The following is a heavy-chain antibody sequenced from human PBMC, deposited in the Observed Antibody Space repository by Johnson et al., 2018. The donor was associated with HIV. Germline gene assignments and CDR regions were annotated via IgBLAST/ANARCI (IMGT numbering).Heavy chain of an antibody. D-gene: IGHD6-13*01. CDR1: GFTFSRYD. V-gene: IGHV3-30*18. CDR3: AKGHCIAAAGVGAACHAFDI. Sequence: QVQLVESGGGVVQPGRSLRLSCAASGFTFSRYDMHWVRQAPGKGLEWGAIISYDGSNKYYADSVKGRFTISRDNSKNTLYLQMNSLRAEDTAVYYCAKGHCIAAAGVGAACHAFDIWGQGTMVTVSS. CDR2: ISYDGSNK. J-gene: IGHJ3*02.